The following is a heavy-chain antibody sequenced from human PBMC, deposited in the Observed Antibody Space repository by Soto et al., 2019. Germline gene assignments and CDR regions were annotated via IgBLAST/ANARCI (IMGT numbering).Heavy chain of an antibody. Sequence: VASVKVSFKACGYPFIDYFIQLVRQAPGQGLEWMGWINPSSGETTYAQRFQGRVTMTRDTSISTAYMALITRGSDDTAIYYCVRGLKRRDLDYWGQGTTVTVSS. CDR3: VRGLKRRDLDY. CDR1: GYPFIDYF. J-gene: IGHJ4*02. CDR2: INPSSGET. V-gene: IGHV1-2*02. D-gene: IGHD6-25*01.